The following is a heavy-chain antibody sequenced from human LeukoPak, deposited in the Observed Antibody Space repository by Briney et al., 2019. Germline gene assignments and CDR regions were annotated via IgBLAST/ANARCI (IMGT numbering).Heavy chain of an antibody. CDR2: ISGSGANT. Sequence: GGSLRLSCAASGFTFSNYGMSWVRQAPGKGLEWVSVISGSGANTYYADSVKGRFTISRDNSKNTLYLQMNSLRAEDTAVYYCARNFGFGELTTTYYYYYGMDVWGQGTTVTVSS. CDR1: GFTFSNYG. CDR3: ARNFGFGELTTTYYYYYGMDV. V-gene: IGHV3-23*01. D-gene: IGHD3-10*01. J-gene: IGHJ6*02.